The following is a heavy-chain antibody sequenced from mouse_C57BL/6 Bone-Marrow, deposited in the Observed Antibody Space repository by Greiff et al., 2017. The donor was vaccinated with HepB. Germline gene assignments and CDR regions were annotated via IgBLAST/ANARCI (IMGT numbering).Heavy chain of an antibody. CDR2: ISSGSSTI. J-gene: IGHJ2*01. CDR1: GFTFSDYG. Sequence: EVKLMESGGGLVKPGGSLKLSCAASGFTFSDYGMHWVRQAPEKGLEWVAYISSGSSTIYYADTVKGRFTISRDNAKNTLFLQMTSLRSEDTAMYYCARPYYYGSSLDDYWGQGTTLTVSS. V-gene: IGHV5-17*01. D-gene: IGHD1-1*01. CDR3: ARPYYYGSSLDDY.